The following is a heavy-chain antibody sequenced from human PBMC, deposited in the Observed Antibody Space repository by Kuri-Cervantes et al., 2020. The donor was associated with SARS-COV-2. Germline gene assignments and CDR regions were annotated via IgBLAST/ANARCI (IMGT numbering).Heavy chain of an antibody. J-gene: IGHJ4*02. Sequence: SETLSLTCTVSGGSVSSGSYYWSWIRQPPGKGLEWIGYIYYSGSTNYNPSLKSRVTISVDTSKNQFSLKLSSVTAADTAVYYCARGSAWHAFWGQGTLVTVSS. D-gene: IGHD3-3*01. CDR3: ARGSAWHAF. CDR2: IYYSGST. CDR1: GGSVSSGSYY. V-gene: IGHV4-61*01.